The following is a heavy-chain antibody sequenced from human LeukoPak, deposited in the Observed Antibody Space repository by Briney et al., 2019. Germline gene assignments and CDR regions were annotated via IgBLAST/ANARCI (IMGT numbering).Heavy chain of an antibody. Sequence: SGPTLVKPTQTLTLTCTFSGFSPTTSGVGVGWIRQPPGKALEWLALIYWDDDKRYSPSLKSRLTITKDTSKNQVVLTMTKMDPVDTATYYCAHSPSHYDILTGYYLFDYWGQGTLVTVSS. CDR2: IYWDDDK. J-gene: IGHJ4*02. CDR3: AHSPSHYDILTGYYLFDY. D-gene: IGHD3-9*01. CDR1: GFSPTTSGVG. V-gene: IGHV2-5*02.